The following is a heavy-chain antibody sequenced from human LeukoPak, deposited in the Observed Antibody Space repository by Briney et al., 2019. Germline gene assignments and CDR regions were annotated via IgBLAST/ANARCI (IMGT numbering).Heavy chain of an antibody. Sequence: PXXSLRLSCAXXGFTFXSYAMSWVREAPGKGVEWVSAISGSGGSTYYADSVKGGFTISRDNSKNTLYLQMNSLRAEDTAVYYCAYQVGATTFDYWGQGTLVTVSS. CDR1: GFTFXSYA. V-gene: IGHV3-23*01. D-gene: IGHD1-26*01. J-gene: IGHJ4*02. CDR2: ISGSGGST. CDR3: AYQVGATTFDY.